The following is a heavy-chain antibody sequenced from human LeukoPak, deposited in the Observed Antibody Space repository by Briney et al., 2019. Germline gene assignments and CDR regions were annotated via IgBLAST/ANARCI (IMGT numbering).Heavy chain of an antibody. CDR2: IYYSGST. CDR1: GGSISSGGYY. V-gene: IGHV4-31*03. Sequence: SQTLSLTCTVSGGSISSGGYYWSWIRQHPGKGLEWIGYIYYSGSTYYNPSLKSRVTISVDTSKNQFSLKLSSVTAADTAVYYCAAPSLTYSWVVVAATYDAFDIWGQGTMVTVSS. J-gene: IGHJ3*02. D-gene: IGHD2-15*01. CDR3: AAPSLTYSWVVVAATYDAFDI.